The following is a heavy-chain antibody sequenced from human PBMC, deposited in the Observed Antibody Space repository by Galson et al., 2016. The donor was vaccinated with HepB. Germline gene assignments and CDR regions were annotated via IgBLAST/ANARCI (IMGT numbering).Heavy chain of an antibody. CDR1: GFSLRTHGMC. Sequence: PALVKPTQTLTLTCTFSGFSLRTHGMCVSWIRQPPGKALEWLGRIDWDGITYYSPSLEDRLAFSRDTSKNQVVLKMTNIDPVATATYYCARLECSGASRWFGYWGQGTLVTVSS. CDR2: IDWDGIT. J-gene: IGHJ4*02. V-gene: IGHV2-70*11. D-gene: IGHD2-2*01. CDR3: ARLECSGASRWFGY.